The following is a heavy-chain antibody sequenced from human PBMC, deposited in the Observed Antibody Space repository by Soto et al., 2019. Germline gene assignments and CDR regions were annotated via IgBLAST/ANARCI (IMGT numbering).Heavy chain of an antibody. CDR3: ARAFTQLLWFGESQYYFDY. D-gene: IGHD3-10*01. CDR2: INAGNGNT. CDR1: GYTLTELS. V-gene: IGHV1-3*01. J-gene: IGHJ4*02. Sequence: ASVKVSCKVSGYTLTELSMHWVRQAPGQRLEWMGWINAGNGNTKYSQKFQGRVTITRDTSASTAYMELSSLRSEDTAVYYCARAFTQLLWFGESQYYFDYWGQGTLVTVSS.